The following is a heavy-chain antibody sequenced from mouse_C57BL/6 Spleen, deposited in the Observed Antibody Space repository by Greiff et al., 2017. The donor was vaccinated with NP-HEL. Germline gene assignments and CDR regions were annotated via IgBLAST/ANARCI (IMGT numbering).Heavy chain of an antibody. J-gene: IGHJ2*01. CDR1: GFTFSSYA. D-gene: IGHD2-1*01. CDR3: ARDRWGNNKGCDY. Sequence: EVQRVESGGGLVKPGGSLKLSCAASGFTFSSYAMSWVRQTPEKRLEWVATISDGGSYTYYPDNVKGRFTISRDNAKNNLYLQMSHLKSEDTAMDYCARDRWGNNKGCDYWGQGTTLTVSS. V-gene: IGHV5-4*01. CDR2: ISDGGSYT.